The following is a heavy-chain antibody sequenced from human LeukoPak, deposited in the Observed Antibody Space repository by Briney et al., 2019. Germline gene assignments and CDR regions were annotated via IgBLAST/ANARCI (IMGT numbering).Heavy chain of an antibody. V-gene: IGHV4-59*08. CDR3: ARYGGSGWVIDN. CDR1: GASISSYY. D-gene: IGHD6-19*01. J-gene: IGHJ4*02. CDR2: IYYTGAT. Sequence: SETLSLTCTVSGASISSYYWTWIRQPPGKGLEWLGYIYYTGATSYNPSLKSRVTISVDTSKKQFSLKLTSVTAADTAVYYCARYGGSGWVIDNWGQGTLVTVSS.